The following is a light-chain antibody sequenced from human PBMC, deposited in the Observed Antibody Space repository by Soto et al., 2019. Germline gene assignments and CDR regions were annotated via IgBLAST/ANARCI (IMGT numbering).Light chain of an antibody. CDR2: YDS. V-gene: IGLV3-21*04. J-gene: IGLJ2*01. Sequence: SYELTQPPSVSVAPGKTARITCGGNNIGSKSVHWYQQKPGQAPVLVIYYDSDRPSGIPERFSGSNSGNTATLTISRVEAGDEADYYGQVWDSSSDRDVVFGGGTKLTVL. CDR1: NIGSKS. CDR3: QVWDSSSDRDVV.